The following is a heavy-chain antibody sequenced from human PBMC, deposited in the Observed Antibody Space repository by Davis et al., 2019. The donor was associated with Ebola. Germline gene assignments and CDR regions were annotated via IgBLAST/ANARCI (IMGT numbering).Heavy chain of an antibody. J-gene: IGHJ3*02. CDR3: TTPGGQDSGYDVFDI. D-gene: IGHD5-12*01. CDR2: INPNDGRT. V-gene: IGHV1-46*03. Sequence: ASVKVSCKASGYTFGIHGISWVRQAPGQGLEWMGMINPNDGRTIYAQKFQGRVTVTRDTSTTTVYMDLSSLRSEDTALYYCTTPGGQDSGYDVFDIWGQGTMVTVSS. CDR1: GYTFGIHG.